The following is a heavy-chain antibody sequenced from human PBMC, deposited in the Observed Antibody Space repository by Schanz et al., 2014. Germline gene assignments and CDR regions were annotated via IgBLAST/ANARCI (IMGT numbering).Heavy chain of an antibody. Sequence: QERLVESGGGVVQPGRSLRLSCAASGFIFSNYGMHWVRQAPGGGLEWVAGISNGGSDEYYVDSVKGRITISRDNSKNTLFLQMNSLRAEDTAVYYCARDHTTESYYSAGPPIDYGGQGTLLTVSS. V-gene: IGHV3-30*03. CDR2: ISNGGSDE. CDR1: GFIFSNYG. D-gene: IGHD1-26*01. J-gene: IGHJ4*02. CDR3: ARDHTTESYYSAGPPIDY.